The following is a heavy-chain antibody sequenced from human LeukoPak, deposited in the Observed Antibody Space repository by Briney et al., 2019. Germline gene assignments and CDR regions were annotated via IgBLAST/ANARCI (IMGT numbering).Heavy chain of an antibody. Sequence: PGGSLRLSCAASRFTFSSYGMHWVRQTPGKGLEWVAFIRHDGSYQQYADSVKGRFTVSRDNSKDTVYLQMNSLRAEDTAIFYCARDLNRNWFDPWGQGTLVTVSS. CDR3: ARDLNRNWFDP. CDR2: IRHDGSYQ. D-gene: IGHD1-14*01. CDR1: RFTFSSYG. J-gene: IGHJ5*02. V-gene: IGHV3-30*02.